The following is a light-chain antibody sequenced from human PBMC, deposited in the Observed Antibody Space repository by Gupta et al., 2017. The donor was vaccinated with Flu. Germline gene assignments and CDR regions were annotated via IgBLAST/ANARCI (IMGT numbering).Light chain of an antibody. V-gene: IGKV2-40*01. CDR3: MQRLQTPET. CDR2: ALS. Sequence: ITPGPASITCRCSKRLLRPDDGNTYLDWYVQKPGQSPQLLLYALSYRASGVSDRFSGRGSGTDFTLKISRVEAEDVGLYYCMQRLQTPETFGQGTKLEIK. CDR1: KRLLRPDDGNTY. J-gene: IGKJ1*01.